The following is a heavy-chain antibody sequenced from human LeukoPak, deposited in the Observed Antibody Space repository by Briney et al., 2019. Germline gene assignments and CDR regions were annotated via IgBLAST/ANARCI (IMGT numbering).Heavy chain of an antibody. CDR1: GFTFSGYA. J-gene: IGHJ4*02. Sequence: GGSLRLSCAASGFTFSGYAMTWVRQAPGKGLEWISYISSSASTIYYGDSVKGRFTISRDNAKNSLYLQMKSLRAEDTAVYYCARSDTSGYYHIPTDYWGQGTLVTVSS. CDR2: ISSSASTI. CDR3: ARSDTSGYYHIPTDY. V-gene: IGHV3-48*01. D-gene: IGHD3-22*01.